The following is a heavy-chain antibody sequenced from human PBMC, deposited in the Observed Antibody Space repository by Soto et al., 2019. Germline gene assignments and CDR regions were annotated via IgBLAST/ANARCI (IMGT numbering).Heavy chain of an antibody. Sequence: PSETLSLTCAVYGGSFSGYYWYWIRQPPGKGLEWIGEINYSGSTNYNPSLKSRVTISVDTSKNQFSLKLTSVTAADTAVYYCARVKAAASFYNWFDPWGQGALVTVSS. CDR3: ARVKAAASFYNWFDP. CDR2: INYSGST. J-gene: IGHJ5*02. D-gene: IGHD6-13*01. CDR1: GGSFSGYY. V-gene: IGHV4-34*01.